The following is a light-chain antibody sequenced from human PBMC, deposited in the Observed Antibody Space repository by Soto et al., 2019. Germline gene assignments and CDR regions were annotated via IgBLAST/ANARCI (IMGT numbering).Light chain of an antibody. CDR3: SSFASSNTVI. CDR1: SSDVGGYNY. V-gene: IGLV2-14*01. CDR2: DVS. Sequence: QSALTQPASVSGSPGQSITISCTGTSSDVGGYNYVSWYHQHPGKAPKLVIYDVSNRPSGVSNRFSGSKSGNTASLTISGLRAEDDADYYCSSFASSNTVIFGGGTKLTVL. J-gene: IGLJ2*01.